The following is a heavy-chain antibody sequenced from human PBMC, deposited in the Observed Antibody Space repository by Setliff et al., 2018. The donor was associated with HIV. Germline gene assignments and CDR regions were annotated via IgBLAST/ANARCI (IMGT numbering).Heavy chain of an antibody. D-gene: IGHD2-15*01. CDR1: GGSISSSNYY. Sequence: SETLSLTCTVSGGSISSSNYYWGWIRQPPGKGLEWIGSIYHSGSTYYNPSLKSRVTISVDTSKNQFSLKLSSVTAADTAVYYCARDMGFCSGGSCYGIHWGQGTLVTVSS. CDR3: ARDMGFCSGGSCYGIH. V-gene: IGHV4-39*07. J-gene: IGHJ4*02. CDR2: IYHSGST.